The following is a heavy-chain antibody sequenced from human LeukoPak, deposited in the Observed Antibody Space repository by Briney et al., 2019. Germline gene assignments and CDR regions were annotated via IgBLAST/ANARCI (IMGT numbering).Heavy chain of an antibody. CDR3: ARDPLPIHDYGSR. J-gene: IGHJ4*02. V-gene: IGHV4-38-2*02. Sequence: SETLSLTCTASGYSISSGYYWGWIRQPPGKGLEWIGSIYHSGSTYYNPSLKSRVTISVDTSKNQFSLKLSSVTAADTAVYYCARDPLPIHDYGSRWGQGTLVTVSS. D-gene: IGHD4-17*01. CDR2: IYHSGST. CDR1: GYSISSGYY.